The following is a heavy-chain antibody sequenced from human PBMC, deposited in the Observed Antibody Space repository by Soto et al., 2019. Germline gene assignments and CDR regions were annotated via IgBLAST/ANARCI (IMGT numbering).Heavy chain of an antibody. J-gene: IGHJ4*02. CDR3: ARGPITQTSFIDH. D-gene: IGHD1-20*01. CDR1: GFTFSSYP. V-gene: IGHV3-30-3*01. CDR2: ISYDGGNQ. Sequence: PGGSLRLSCEASGFTFSSYPMHWVHQAPGKGLEWVTVISYDGGNQYYADSVKGRFTISRDNSKDTLYLQMHSLRSDDTAVYFCARGPITQTSFIDHWGQGTLVTVSS.